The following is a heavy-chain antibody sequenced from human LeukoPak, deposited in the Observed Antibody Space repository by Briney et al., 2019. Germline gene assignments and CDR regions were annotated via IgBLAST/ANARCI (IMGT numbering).Heavy chain of an antibody. V-gene: IGHV4-61*02. CDR2: IQPSGNT. CDR3: ARDLGGGWFEP. J-gene: IGHJ5*02. Sequence: TPSETLSLTCTVSGGSVRSGSDYWNWLRQPAGEGLEWLGRIQPSGNTNYSPSLKSRLSISIDRSRNQVSLKLSSVTAADTAVYYCARDLGGGWFEPWGQGNLVTVSS. D-gene: IGHD1-26*01. CDR1: GGSVRSGSDY.